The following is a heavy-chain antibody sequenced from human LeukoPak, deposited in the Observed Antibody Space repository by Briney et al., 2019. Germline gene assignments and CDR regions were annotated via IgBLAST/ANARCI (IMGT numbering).Heavy chain of an antibody. CDR2: ISNSGGST. CDR3: ARSQGVSSDY. J-gene: IGHJ4*02. CDR1: GFTFNTYT. Sequence: PGGSLRLSCAASGFTFNTYTMYWVRQAPGKGLEWVSGISNSGGSTYYADSVKGRFTISRDNAKNSLYLQMNSLRAEDTAVYYCARSQGVSSDYWGQGTLVTVSS. V-gene: IGHV3-23*01. D-gene: IGHD3-10*01.